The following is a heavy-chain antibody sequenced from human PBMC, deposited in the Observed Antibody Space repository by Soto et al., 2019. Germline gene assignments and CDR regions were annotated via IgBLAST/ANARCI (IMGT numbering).Heavy chain of an antibody. CDR1: GFTVSSNY. Sequence: EVQLVESGGGFVQPGGSLRLSCAASGFTVSSNYMSWVRQAPGKGLEWVSVIYTSGNTYYADSVKGRFTISRDNSKNTLYLTMNSLRAEDTAVYYCARGVGYYGSGSYFDYWGQGTLVTVSS. CDR3: ARGVGYYGSGSYFDY. D-gene: IGHD3-10*01. V-gene: IGHV3-66*01. J-gene: IGHJ4*02. CDR2: IYTSGNT.